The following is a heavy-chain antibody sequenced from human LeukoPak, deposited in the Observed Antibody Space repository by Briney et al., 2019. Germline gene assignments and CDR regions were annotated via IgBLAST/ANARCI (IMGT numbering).Heavy chain of an antibody. CDR3: AKRFSDIAVARTVQY. CDR2: ISNDGSNK. V-gene: IGHV3-30*18. J-gene: IGHJ4*02. CDR1: GFTFSSYG. Sequence: PGRFLRLSCAASGFTFSSYGMHWVRQAPGKGLEWVALISNDGSNKYYADSVKGRFTISRDNSKNTLYLQMNSLRAEDTAVYYLAKRFSDIAVARTVQYWGQGTLVTVPS. D-gene: IGHD6-19*01.